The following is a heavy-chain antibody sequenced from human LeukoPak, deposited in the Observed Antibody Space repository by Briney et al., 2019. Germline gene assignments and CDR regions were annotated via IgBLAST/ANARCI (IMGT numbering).Heavy chain of an antibody. CDR1: GFTFDDYG. D-gene: IGHD2-15*01. CDR3: ARSVAASRDY. J-gene: IGHJ4*02. CDR2: INWNGGST. Sequence: GGSLRLSCAASGFTFDDYGMSWVRQAPGKGLELVSGINWNGGSTGYADSVKGRFTISRDNAKNSLYLQMNSLRDEDTALYYCARSVAASRDYWGQGTLVTVSS. V-gene: IGHV3-20*04.